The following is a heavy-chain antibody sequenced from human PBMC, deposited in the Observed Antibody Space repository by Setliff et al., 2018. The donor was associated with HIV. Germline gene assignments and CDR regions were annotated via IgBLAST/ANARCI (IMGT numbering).Heavy chain of an antibody. V-gene: IGHV3-74*01. CDR3: VRVLWPWAFDI. Sequence: PGGSLRLSCAASGFSFSDFWMHWVRQVPGKGLAWVSRVYSAGTTTTYADSVKGRFTISRDRSKNTMFLQMNSLRAEDTAVYYCVRVLWPWAFDIWGQGTVVTVSS. CDR1: GFSFSDFW. CDR2: VYSAGTTT. J-gene: IGHJ3*02. D-gene: IGHD2-21*01.